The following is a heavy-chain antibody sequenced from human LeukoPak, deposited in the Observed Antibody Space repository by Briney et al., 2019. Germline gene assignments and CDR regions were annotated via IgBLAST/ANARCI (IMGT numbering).Heavy chain of an antibody. D-gene: IGHD2-15*01. CDR1: GLTFSSYG. J-gene: IGHJ4*02. V-gene: IGHV3-48*02. CDR3: GRAFCSGGTCYRGY. Sequence: GGSLRLSCAASGLTFSSYGMNWVRQAPGKGLEWISYISSSSSTIYYADSVEGRFTISRDNAKNSLFLQMNSLRDEDTAVYYCGRAFCSGGTCYRGYWGQGTLVTVSS. CDR2: ISSSSSTI.